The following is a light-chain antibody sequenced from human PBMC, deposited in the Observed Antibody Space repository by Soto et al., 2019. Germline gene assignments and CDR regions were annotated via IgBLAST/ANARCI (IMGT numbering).Light chain of an antibody. V-gene: IGLV2-14*01. CDR1: SSDVGGYNY. Sequence: QSVLTQPASVSGSPGQSITISCTGTSSDVGGYNYVSWYQHHPGKVPKIIIYAVSNRPSGVSNRFSGSKSGNTASLTISGLQAEDEADYYCQSYDRSLRGYVFGTGTKAPS. CDR3: QSYDRSLRGYV. CDR2: AVS. J-gene: IGLJ1*01.